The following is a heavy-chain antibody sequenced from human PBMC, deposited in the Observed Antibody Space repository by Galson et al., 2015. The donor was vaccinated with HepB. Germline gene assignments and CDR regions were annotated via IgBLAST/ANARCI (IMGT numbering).Heavy chain of an antibody. CDR1: GFTFSSYS. CDR3: ARGPGYCSSTSCLDYGMDV. CDR2: ISSSSSYI. J-gene: IGHJ6*02. Sequence: SLRLSCAASGFTFSSYSMNWVRQAPGKGLEWVSSISSSSSYIYYADSVKGRFTISRDNAKNSLYLQMNSLRAEDTAVYYCARGPGYCSSTSCLDYGMDVWGQGTTVTVSS. V-gene: IGHV3-21*01. D-gene: IGHD2-2*01.